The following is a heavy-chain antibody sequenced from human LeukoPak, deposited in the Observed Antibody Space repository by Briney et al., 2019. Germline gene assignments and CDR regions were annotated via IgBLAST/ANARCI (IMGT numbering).Heavy chain of an antibody. CDR1: SDSISSSSYL. Sequence: SETLSLTCSVSSDSISSSSYLWVWVRQPPGKGLEWIGDIYSNGHTSYNPSLKSRAAISVDTSKNQFSLNLSSVTAADTAVYYCARVHSSSWYAFWDYWGQGTLVTASS. CDR2: IYSNGHT. V-gene: IGHV4-39*01. J-gene: IGHJ4*02. CDR3: ARVHSSSWYAFWDY. D-gene: IGHD6-13*01.